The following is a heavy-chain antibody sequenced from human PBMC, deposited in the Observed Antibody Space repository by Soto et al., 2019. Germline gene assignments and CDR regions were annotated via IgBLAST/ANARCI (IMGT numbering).Heavy chain of an antibody. CDR2: ISFDGSDK. V-gene: IGHV3-30*18. D-gene: IGHD4-17*01. Sequence: QVQLVESGGGVVQHGRSLRLSCAASGFTFSSYGMHWVRQAPGKGLEWVAVISFDGSDKYSADSVKGRFTISRDNSKNALYLQVNSLRPEDTALYYCGKDDPTTVALDYWGQGTLVTVSS. CDR3: GKDDPTTVALDY. J-gene: IGHJ4*02. CDR1: GFTFSSYG.